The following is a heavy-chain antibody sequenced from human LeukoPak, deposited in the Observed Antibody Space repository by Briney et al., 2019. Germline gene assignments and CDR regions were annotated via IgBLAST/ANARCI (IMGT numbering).Heavy chain of an antibody. CDR2: ISWNSGSI. Sequence: PGGSLRLSCAASGFTFDDYAMHWVRQAPGKGLEWVSGISWNSGSIGYADSVKGRFTISRDNAKNSLYLQMNSLRAEDTALYYCAKDPIHDYGDYIAAFDIWGQGTMVTVSS. CDR1: GFTFDDYA. J-gene: IGHJ3*02. CDR3: AKDPIHDYGDYIAAFDI. V-gene: IGHV3-9*01. D-gene: IGHD4-17*01.